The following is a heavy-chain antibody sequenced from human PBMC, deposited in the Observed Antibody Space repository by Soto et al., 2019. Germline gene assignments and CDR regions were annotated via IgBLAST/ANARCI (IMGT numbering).Heavy chain of an antibody. D-gene: IGHD2-21*01. CDR2: IKFDGSSA. CDR1: GFTFSDSW. V-gene: IGHV3-74*01. CDR3: ARGVCGHCGLDV. Sequence: EVQLVESGGGLVQPGGSLRLSCAASGFTFSDSWMHWVRQAPGKGLVWVSRIKFDGSSANYANSVKGRVIISRDNAKDMVCLQMNSVRGKDMAVYYCARGVCGHCGLDVWGQGTMVTVSS. J-gene: IGHJ3*01.